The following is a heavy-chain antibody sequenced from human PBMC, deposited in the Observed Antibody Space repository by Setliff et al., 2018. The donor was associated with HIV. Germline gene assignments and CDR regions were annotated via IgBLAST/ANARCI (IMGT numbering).Heavy chain of an antibody. Sequence: GASVKVSCKASGYTFTSYGISWVRQAPGQGLEWMGWISAYNGNTNYAQKLQGRVTMTTDTSTSTAYMDLRSLRSDDTAGYYCAREFVTLTAAPRFDPWGQGTLVTVSS. D-gene: IGHD3-9*01. V-gene: IGHV1-18*01. CDR3: AREFVTLTAAPRFDP. J-gene: IGHJ5*02. CDR1: GYTFTSYG. CDR2: ISAYNGNT.